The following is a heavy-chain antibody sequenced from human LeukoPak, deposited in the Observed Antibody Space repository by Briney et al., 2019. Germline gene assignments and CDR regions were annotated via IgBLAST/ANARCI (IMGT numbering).Heavy chain of an antibody. CDR1: GFTFSSYA. D-gene: IGHD3-9*01. Sequence: PGGSLRLSCAASGFTFSSYAMSWVRQAPGKGLEWVSAISGSGGSTYYADSVKGRFTISRDNSKNTLCLQMNSLRAEDTAVYYCAKDNEITYYDILTGLWYFDYWGQGTLVTVSS. CDR2: ISGSGGST. CDR3: AKDNEITYYDILTGLWYFDY. J-gene: IGHJ4*02. V-gene: IGHV3-23*01.